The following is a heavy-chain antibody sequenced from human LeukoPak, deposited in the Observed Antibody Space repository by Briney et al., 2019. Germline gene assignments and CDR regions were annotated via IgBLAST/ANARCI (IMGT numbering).Heavy chain of an antibody. J-gene: IGHJ4*02. D-gene: IGHD5-24*01. CDR3: ARDRDDYPLDY. Sequence: GASVKVSCNASGYTFTSYGISWVRQAPGQGHEWMGWISAYNGNTNYAQKLQGRVTMTTDTSTSTAYMELRSLGSDDTAVYYCARDRDDYPLDYWGQGTLVTVSS. CDR1: GYTFTSYG. V-gene: IGHV1-18*01. CDR2: ISAYNGNT.